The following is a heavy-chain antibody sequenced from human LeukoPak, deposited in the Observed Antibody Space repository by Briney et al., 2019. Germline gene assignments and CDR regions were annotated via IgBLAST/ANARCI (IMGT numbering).Heavy chain of an antibody. V-gene: IGHV3-48*01. Sequence: GGSLRLSCAASGYTFSSYSMNWVRQAPGKGLEWVSHITASGTAMFYADSVKGRFTISRDNSKNTLYLQMNSLRAEDTAVYYCASGVVTVDAFDIWGQGTMVTVSS. CDR2: ITASGTAM. CDR3: ASGVVTVDAFDI. J-gene: IGHJ3*02. D-gene: IGHD2-8*01. CDR1: GYTFSSYS.